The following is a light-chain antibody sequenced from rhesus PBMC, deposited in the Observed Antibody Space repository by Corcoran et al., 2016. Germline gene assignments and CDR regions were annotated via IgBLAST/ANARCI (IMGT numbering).Light chain of an antibody. Sequence: QAGLTQPPSVSKGLRQTATLTCTGNSNNVGNQGAAWLQQHQGHPPKLLSYRNNNRPSGISARFSVSRSGNTASLTITGLQPEDEADYYCSAWDSSLSSYIFGPGTRLTVL. CDR3: SAWDSSLSSYI. CDR1: SNNVGNQG. CDR2: RNN. V-gene: IGLV10-114*01. J-gene: IGLJ1*01.